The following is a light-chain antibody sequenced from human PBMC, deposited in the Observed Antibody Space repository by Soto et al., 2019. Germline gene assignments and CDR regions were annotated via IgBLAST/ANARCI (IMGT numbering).Light chain of an antibody. Sequence: QSALTQPASVSGSPGQSITISCTGTNSDVGTYSYVSWYQQHPGKAPKFVVYEVSDRPSGVSDRFSGSKSGNTASLTISGLQAEDEADYYCSSYTTSSTLVFGGGTQLTVL. CDR3: SSYTTSSTLV. V-gene: IGLV2-14*01. CDR2: EVS. CDR1: NSDVGTYSY. J-gene: IGLJ2*01.